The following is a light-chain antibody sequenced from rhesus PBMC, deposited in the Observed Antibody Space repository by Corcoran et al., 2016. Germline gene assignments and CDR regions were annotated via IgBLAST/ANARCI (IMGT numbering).Light chain of an antibody. CDR2: KAS. CDR1: QGISSW. Sequence: DIQMTQSPSSLSASVGDTVTITCRASQGISSWLAWYQQKPGTAPKLLIYKASSLQSGVPSRFNGSRSGTVFTLTIRSLQSEDFAAYCCQQDRSRPYSFGQGTKVEIK. V-gene: IGKV1-22*01. CDR3: QQDRSRPYS. J-gene: IGKJ2*01.